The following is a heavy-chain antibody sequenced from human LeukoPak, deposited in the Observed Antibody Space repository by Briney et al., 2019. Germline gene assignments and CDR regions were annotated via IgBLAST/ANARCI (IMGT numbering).Heavy chain of an antibody. J-gene: IGHJ3*02. V-gene: IGHV4-59*11. CDR2: ISYIGST. Sequence: SETLSLTCAVSDDSFSSHYWTWIRQPPGKGLEWIGYISYIGSTNYNPSLKSRVTISIDTSRNQFSLRLSSVTAEDTAVYYCARDLVTVTKGFDIWGQGTMVSVSS. CDR1: DDSFSSHY. CDR3: ARDLVTVTKGFDI. D-gene: IGHD4-17*01.